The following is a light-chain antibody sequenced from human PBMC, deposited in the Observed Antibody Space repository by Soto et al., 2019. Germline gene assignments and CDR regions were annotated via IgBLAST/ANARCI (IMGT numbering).Light chain of an antibody. Sequence: QSVLTQPASVSGSPGQSITISCTGTSSDVGGYNYVSWYQQHPGKAPKLMIYEVSNRPSGVSNRFSGSKSGNTASLTISGLQAEDEADYYCSSYTSSSTLYVFGTGTKLHRP. J-gene: IGLJ1*01. V-gene: IGLV2-14*01. CDR2: EVS. CDR3: SSYTSSSTLYV. CDR1: SSDVGGYNY.